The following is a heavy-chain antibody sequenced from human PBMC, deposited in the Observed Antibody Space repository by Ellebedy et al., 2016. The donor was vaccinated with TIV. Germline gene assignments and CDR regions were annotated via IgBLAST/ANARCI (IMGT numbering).Heavy chain of an antibody. Sequence: SLKISCAASGFTFDDYGMHWVRQAPGKGLEWVSGISWNSGKIGYADSVKGRFTISRDNTRSSLYLQMNSLRAEDTAVYYCAREAISYATSGYYFDYWGQGTLVTVSS. D-gene: IGHD3-22*01. CDR3: AREAISYATSGYYFDY. CDR1: GFTFDDYG. V-gene: IGHV3-9*01. J-gene: IGHJ4*02. CDR2: ISWNSGKI.